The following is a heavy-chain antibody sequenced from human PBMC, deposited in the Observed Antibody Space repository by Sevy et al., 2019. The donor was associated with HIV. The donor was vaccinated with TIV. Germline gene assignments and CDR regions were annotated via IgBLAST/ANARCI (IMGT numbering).Heavy chain of an antibody. CDR1: GYAFTSYY. V-gene: IGHV1-46*01. CDR2: INPSGGST. CDR3: VRSGRGYSYGTDY. D-gene: IGHD5-18*01. Sequence: ASVKVSCKASGYAFTSYYMHWVRQASGQGLEWMGIINPSGGSTSYAQKFQGRVTMTRDTSTSTVYMELSSLRSEDTAVYYCVRSGRGYSYGTDYWGQGTLVTVSS. J-gene: IGHJ4*02.